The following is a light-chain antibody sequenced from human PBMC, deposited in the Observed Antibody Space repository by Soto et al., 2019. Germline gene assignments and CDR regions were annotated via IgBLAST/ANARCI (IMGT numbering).Light chain of an antibody. V-gene: IGKV1-39*01. J-gene: IGKJ4*01. Sequence: DIQMTQSPSSLSASVGDRVTITCQASQSISSYLNWYQQKPGKAPKLLIYAASSLQSGVPSRFSGSGSGTDFALTISSLQPEDFANYYCQQSYSTPLTFGGGTKVEIK. CDR2: AAS. CDR3: QQSYSTPLT. CDR1: QSISSY.